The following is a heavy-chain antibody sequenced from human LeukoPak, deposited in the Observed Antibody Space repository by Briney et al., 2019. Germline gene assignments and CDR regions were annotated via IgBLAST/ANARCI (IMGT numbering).Heavy chain of an antibody. CDR3: THYYDGSGYYGAFDS. Sequence: PGGSLRLSCAASGFTFSDSAVHWVRQASGKGLEWVGRIRSKAKSYATAYAASVKDRFTISRDDSETTAYLQMNSLKTEDTAVYYCTHYYDGSGYYGAFDSWGQGTMVTVSS. CDR1: GFTFSDSA. CDR2: IRSKAKSYAT. D-gene: IGHD3-22*01. J-gene: IGHJ3*02. V-gene: IGHV3-73*01.